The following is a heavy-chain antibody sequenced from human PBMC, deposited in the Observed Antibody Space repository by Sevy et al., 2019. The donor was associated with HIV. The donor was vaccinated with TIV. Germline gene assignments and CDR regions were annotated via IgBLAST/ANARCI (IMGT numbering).Heavy chain of an antibody. Sequence: GGSLRLSCAASGFTFSTYGMHWIRQAPGKGLEWVAFIRFDGSIKYYRDSVKGQLTISRDNSKNTLYLQMNSLRAEDTAVYFCAKVLHIVEIPAAIDYYYGMDVWGQWTTVTVSS. CDR1: GFTFSTYG. V-gene: IGHV3-30*02. CDR2: IRFDGSIK. D-gene: IGHD2-2*01. CDR3: AKVLHIVEIPAAIDYYYGMDV. J-gene: IGHJ6*02.